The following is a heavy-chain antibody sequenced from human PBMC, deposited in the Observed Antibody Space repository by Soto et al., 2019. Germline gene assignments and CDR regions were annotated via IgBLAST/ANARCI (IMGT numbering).Heavy chain of an antibody. D-gene: IGHD3-22*01. CDR3: ATKNGYYYDSSGYPVDWYFDL. Sequence: QVQLQESGPGLVKPSQTLSLTCTVSGGSISSGDYYWSWIRQPPGKGLEWIGYIYYSGSTYYNPSLQSRVIISVDTSKNQFSLKLSSVTAADTAVYYCATKNGYYYDSSGYPVDWYFDLWGRGTLVTVSS. CDR2: IYYSGST. V-gene: IGHV4-30-4*01. CDR1: GGSISSGDYY. J-gene: IGHJ2*01.